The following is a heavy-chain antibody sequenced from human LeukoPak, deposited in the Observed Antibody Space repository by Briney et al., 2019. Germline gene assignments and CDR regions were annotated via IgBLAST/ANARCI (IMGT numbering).Heavy chain of an antibody. CDR2: MNPNSGNT. Sequence: ASAKVSCKASGYTFTSYDINWVRQAAGQGLEWMGWMNPNSGNTGYAQKFQGRVTMTRNTSISTAYMELSSLRSEDTAVYYCARAVAGGQQLDGFDYWGQGTLVTVSS. V-gene: IGHV1-8*01. J-gene: IGHJ4*02. CDR3: ARAVAGGQQLDGFDY. CDR1: GYTFTSYD. D-gene: IGHD6-13*01.